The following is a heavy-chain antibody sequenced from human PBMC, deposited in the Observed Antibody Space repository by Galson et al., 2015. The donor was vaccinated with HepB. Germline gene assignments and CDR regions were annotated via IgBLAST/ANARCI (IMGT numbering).Heavy chain of an antibody. CDR3: ARGHLYYDFWSGYYDYYYYGMDV. Sequence: SLRLSCAASGFTFSSYSMNWVRQAPGKGLEWVSSISSSSSYIYYADSVKGRFTISRDNAKNSLYLQMNSLRAEDTAVYYCARGHLYYDFWSGYYDYYYYGMDVWGQGTTVTVSS. V-gene: IGHV3-21*01. CDR1: GFTFSSYS. J-gene: IGHJ6*02. D-gene: IGHD3-3*01. CDR2: ISSSSSYI.